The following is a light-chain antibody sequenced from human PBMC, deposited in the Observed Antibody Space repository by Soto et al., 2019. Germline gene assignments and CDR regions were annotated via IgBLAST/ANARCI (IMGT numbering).Light chain of an antibody. CDR3: SSYAGSNNFV. CDR2: EVS. Sequence: QSALTQPPSASGSPGQSVTISCTGISSDVGGYNYVSWYQQHPGKAPKLMIYEVSKRPSGVPDRFSGSKSGNTASLTVSGLRAEDEADYYCSSYAGSNNFVFGTGTRSPS. J-gene: IGLJ1*01. CDR1: SSDVGGYNY. V-gene: IGLV2-8*01.